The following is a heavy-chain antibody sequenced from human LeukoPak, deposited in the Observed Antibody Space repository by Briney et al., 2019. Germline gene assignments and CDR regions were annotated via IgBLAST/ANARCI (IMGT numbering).Heavy chain of an antibody. J-gene: IGHJ6*02. V-gene: IGHV1-18*01. CDR1: GYTFTNFG. CDR3: AYRAGRMGYYYYGMDV. D-gene: IGHD4-11*01. Sequence: ASVKASCKASGYTFTNFGISWVRQAPGQGLEWMGWISAYNGNTNYAQRLQGRVTMTTDTSTSTAYMELSSLRSEDTAVYYCAYRAGRMGYYYYGMDVWGQGTTVTVSS. CDR2: ISAYNGNT.